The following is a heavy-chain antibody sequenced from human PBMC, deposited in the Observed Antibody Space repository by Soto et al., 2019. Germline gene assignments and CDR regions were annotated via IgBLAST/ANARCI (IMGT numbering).Heavy chain of an antibody. J-gene: IGHJ6*02. CDR2: ICYDGSNE. Sequence: GGSLRLSFAASGFSFSNYGMHWVRQAPGKGLEWVSIICYDGSNEYYADSVKVRFTISRDNSKNTLNLKMNSLRVEDTAAYYCARANIVVFYGMDXWGQGTTVTVSX. CDR1: GFSFSNYG. CDR3: ARANIVVFYGMDX. V-gene: IGHV3-33*01. D-gene: IGHD2-2*01.